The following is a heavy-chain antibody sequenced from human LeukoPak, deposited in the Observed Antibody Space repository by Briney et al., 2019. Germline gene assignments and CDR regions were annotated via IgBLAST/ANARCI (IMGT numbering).Heavy chain of an antibody. CDR3: AKDRGRYARLGFDC. V-gene: IGHV3-23*01. D-gene: IGHD3-16*01. CDR1: EFTFSSYG. CDR2: ISGGGEST. J-gene: IGHJ4*02. Sequence: GGSLRLSCAASEFTFSSYGMSWVRQAPGKGLEWVSAISGGGESTYYADSVKGRFTISRDNSNHTLYLQMNSLRADDTAVYYCAKDRGRYARLGFDCWGQGTLVTVSS.